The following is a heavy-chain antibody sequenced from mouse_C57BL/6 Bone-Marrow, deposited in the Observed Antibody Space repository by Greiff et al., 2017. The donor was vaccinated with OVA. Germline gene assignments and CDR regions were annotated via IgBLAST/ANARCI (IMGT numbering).Heavy chain of an antibody. CDR1: GYTFTDHT. Sequence: VKLQESDAELVKPGASVKISCKVSGYTFTDHTIHWMKQRPEQGLEWIGYIYPRDGSTKYNEKFKGKATLTADKSSSTAYMQLNSLTSEDSAVYFCAREPYGNYVFYWYFDVWGTGTTVTVSS. CDR2: IYPRDGST. CDR3: AREPYGNYVFYWYFDV. V-gene: IGHV1-78*01. D-gene: IGHD2-1*01. J-gene: IGHJ1*03.